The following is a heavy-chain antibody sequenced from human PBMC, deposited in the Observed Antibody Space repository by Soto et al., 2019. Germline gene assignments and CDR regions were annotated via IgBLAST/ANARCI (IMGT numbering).Heavy chain of an antibody. CDR3: ARLHYNYYYYYGMDV. CDR1: GGTFSGYA. CDR2: IIPTFGTA. Sequence: SVKVSFNAAGGTFSGYAISWVLQAPRQGLERMGGIIPTFGTANYAQKFQGRVTITADESTSTAYMELSSLRSEDTAVYYCARLHYNYYYYYGMDVWGQGTTVTVSS. D-gene: IGHD2-2*02. J-gene: IGHJ6*02. V-gene: IGHV1-69*01.